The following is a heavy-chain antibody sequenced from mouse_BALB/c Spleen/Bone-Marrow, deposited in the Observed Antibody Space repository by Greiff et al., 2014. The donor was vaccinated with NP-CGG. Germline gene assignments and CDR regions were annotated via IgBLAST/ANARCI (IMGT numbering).Heavy chain of an antibody. CDR3: ARLPFDY. CDR1: GFTFSSYT. CDR2: ISNSGGSI. V-gene: IGHV5-12-2*01. Sequence: EVHLVESGGGLVQPGGSLKLSCAASGFTFSSYTMSWVRRTPEKRLEWVAYISNSGGSIYYPDTVKGRFTISRDNAKNTLYLQMSSLKSEDTAMYYCARLPFDYWGQGTTLTVSS. J-gene: IGHJ2*01.